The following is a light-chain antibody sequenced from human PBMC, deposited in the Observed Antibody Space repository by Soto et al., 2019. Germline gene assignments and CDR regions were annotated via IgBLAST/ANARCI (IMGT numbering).Light chain of an antibody. J-gene: IGKJ2*01. CDR1: QSVLYSSNNKNS. CDR2: WAS. CDR3: QQYGSSPIYS. V-gene: IGKV4-1*01. Sequence: DIVMTQSPDSLAVSLGERATINCKSSQSVLYSSNNKNSVAWYQQKPGQPPQLLIYWASTRESGVPDRFSGSESGTDFTLTISSLQAEDVAVYYCQQYGSSPIYSFGQGTNLEIK.